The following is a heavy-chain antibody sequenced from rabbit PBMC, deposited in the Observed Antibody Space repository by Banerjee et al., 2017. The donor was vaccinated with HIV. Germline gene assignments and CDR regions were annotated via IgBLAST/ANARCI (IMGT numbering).Heavy chain of an antibody. V-gene: IGHV1S45*01. D-gene: IGHD7-1*01. CDR3: ARDRYAGYSGAGYNYFNL. Sequence: QEQLEESGGDLVKPEGSLTLTCNASGFSFSNRYVMCWVRQAPGKGLEWIACINSNTGNTVYASWAKGRFTISKTSSTTVTLQMTSLTAADTATYFCARDRYAGYSGAGYNYFNLWGQGTLVTVS. CDR2: INSNTGNT. CDR1: GFSFSNRYV. J-gene: IGHJ4*01.